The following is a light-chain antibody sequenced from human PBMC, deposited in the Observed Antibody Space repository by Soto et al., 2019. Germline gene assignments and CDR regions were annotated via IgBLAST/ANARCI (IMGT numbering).Light chain of an antibody. J-gene: IGKJ1*01. CDR2: DAS. V-gene: IGKV1-13*02. CDR3: HQYNSYSPT. Sequence: AIQLTQSPSSLSASVGDRVTITCRASQGISSYLAWYQQKPGKAPRLLIYDASGLESGVPSRFSGSGSGTEFTLTISSLQPDDFATYYCHQYNSYSPTFGQGTKVDIK. CDR1: QGISSY.